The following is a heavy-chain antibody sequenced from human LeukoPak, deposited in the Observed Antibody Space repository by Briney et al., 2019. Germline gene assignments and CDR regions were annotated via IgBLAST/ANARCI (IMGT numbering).Heavy chain of an antibody. CDR2: IYPGDSDT. D-gene: IGHD2-21*02. J-gene: IGHJ4*02. CDR1: GYSSTSYW. CDR3: ARRRYCGGDCYSLDY. Sequence: GESLKISCKGSGYSSTSYWIGWVRQMPGKGLEWMGIIYPGDSDTRYSPSFQGQVTISADKSISTAYLQWSSLKASDTAMFYCARRRYCGGDCYSLDYWGQGTLVTVSS. V-gene: IGHV5-51*01.